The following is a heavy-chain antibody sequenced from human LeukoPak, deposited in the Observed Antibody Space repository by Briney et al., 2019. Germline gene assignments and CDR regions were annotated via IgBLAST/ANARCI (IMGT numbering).Heavy chain of an antibody. CDR2: ITTNTGNP. D-gene: IGHD2-15*01. CDR3: MRDAAVGKFDY. CDR1: GYSFTTYS. J-gene: IGHJ4*02. Sequence: ASVKVSCKASGYSFTTYSLNWVRQAPGQGLEWMGWITTNTGNPTYAQGFTGRFVFSLDTSVNTAYLQISSLKAEDTAVYYCMRDAAVGKFDYWGQGTLVTVSS. V-gene: IGHV7-4-1*02.